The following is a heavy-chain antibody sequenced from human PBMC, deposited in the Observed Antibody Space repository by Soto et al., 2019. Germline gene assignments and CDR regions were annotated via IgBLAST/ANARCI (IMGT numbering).Heavy chain of an antibody. V-gene: IGHV4-31*03. CDR2: IYYSGST. D-gene: IGHD2-15*01. CDR1: GGSISSGGYY. Sequence: CTVSGGSISSGGYYWSWIRQHPGKGLEWIGYIYYSGSTYYNPSLKSRVTISVDTSKNQFSLKLSSVAAADTAVYYCARAVVVVAATGVYYMDVWGKGTTVTVSS. J-gene: IGHJ6*03. CDR3: ARAVVVVAATGVYYMDV.